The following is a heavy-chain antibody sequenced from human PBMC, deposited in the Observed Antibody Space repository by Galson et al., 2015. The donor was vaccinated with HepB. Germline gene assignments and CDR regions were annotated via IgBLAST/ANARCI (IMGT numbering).Heavy chain of an antibody. CDR2: ISYDGSKK. Sequence: SLRLSCAASGFTFSNSGMHWVRQAPGKGLEWVALISYDGSKKSYADSVNGRFTISRDNSKNTLFLRMNSLRGEDTAVYYCAKENILRETAYFDYWGQGTLVTVSS. V-gene: IGHV3-30*18. D-gene: IGHD1-14*01. CDR3: AKENILRETAYFDY. CDR1: GFTFSNSG. J-gene: IGHJ4*02.